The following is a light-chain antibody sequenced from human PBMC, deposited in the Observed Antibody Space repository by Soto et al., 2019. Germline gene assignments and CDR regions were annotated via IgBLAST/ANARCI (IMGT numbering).Light chain of an antibody. Sequence: EIVMTQSPATLSVSPGERATLSCRASQSVSSNLAWYQQKPGQAPRLLSYGASTRATGIPARFSGSGSGTEFTLTISSLQSEDFAVYYCQQYNNWPLMYTFGQGTKVDIK. CDR2: GAS. J-gene: IGKJ2*01. CDR3: QQYNNWPLMYT. CDR1: QSVSSN. V-gene: IGKV3-15*01.